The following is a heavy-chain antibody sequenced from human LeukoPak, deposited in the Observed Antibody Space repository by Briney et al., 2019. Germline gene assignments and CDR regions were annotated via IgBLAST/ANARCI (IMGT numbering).Heavy chain of an antibody. D-gene: IGHD4-17*01. CDR2: ISSSSSYI. Sequence: PGGSLRLSCAASGFTFSSYSMNWVRQTPGKGLEWVSSISSSSSYIFYADSVKGRFTMSRDNAKKSLFLQMNSLRAEDTAVYYCARDYGDYESGRHHYYYYYMDVWGKGTTVTVSS. CDR1: GFTFSSYS. V-gene: IGHV3-21*01. CDR3: ARDYGDYESGRHHYYYYYMDV. J-gene: IGHJ6*03.